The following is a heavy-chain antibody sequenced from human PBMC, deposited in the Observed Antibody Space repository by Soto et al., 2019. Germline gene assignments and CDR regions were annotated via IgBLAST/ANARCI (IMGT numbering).Heavy chain of an antibody. CDR3: ARAKAPLYSSSWYWFDP. J-gene: IGHJ5*02. CDR2: IYYSGST. CDR1: GGSISSYY. Sequence: PSETLSLTCTVSGGSISSYYWSWLRQPPGKRLEWIGYIYYSGSTNYNPSLKSRVTISVDTSKNQFSLKLSSVTAADTAVYYCARAKAPLYSSSWYWFDPWGQGTLVTVSS. V-gene: IGHV4-59*08. D-gene: IGHD6-13*01.